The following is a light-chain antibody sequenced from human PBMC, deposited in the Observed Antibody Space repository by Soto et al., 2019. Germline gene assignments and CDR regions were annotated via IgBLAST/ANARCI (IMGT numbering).Light chain of an antibody. V-gene: IGKV1-39*01. CDR2: AAT. J-gene: IGKJ1*01. CDR3: QQGYNSFWT. Sequence: DIQMTQSPSSLSAFVGDSVTVTCRASQPIGTSLQWYQQKAGKAPKVLIYAATKLQSGAPSRFSGSGSRTVITLTISNLQPEYSATYYYQQGYNSFWTFGRGTKVELK. CDR1: QPIGTS.